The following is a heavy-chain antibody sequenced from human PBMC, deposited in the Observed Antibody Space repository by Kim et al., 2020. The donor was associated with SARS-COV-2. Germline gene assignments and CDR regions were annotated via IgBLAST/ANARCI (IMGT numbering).Heavy chain of an antibody. Sequence: GGSLRLSCAASGFTFSSYGMHWVRQAPGKGLEWVAVILYDGSNKYYADSVKGRFTISRDNSKNTLYLQMNSLRAEDTAVYYCAKGSWGSGTLDYWGQGTLVTVSS. CDR2: ILYDGSNK. J-gene: IGHJ4*02. D-gene: IGHD3-10*01. CDR3: AKGSWGSGTLDY. V-gene: IGHV3-33*06. CDR1: GFTFSSYG.